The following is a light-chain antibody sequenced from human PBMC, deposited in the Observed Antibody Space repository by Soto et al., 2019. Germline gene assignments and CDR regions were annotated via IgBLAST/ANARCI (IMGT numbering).Light chain of an antibody. CDR3: QHRSSWPLT. CDR1: QSAGIK. V-gene: IGKV3-11*01. CDR2: DAS. J-gene: IGKJ4*01. Sequence: EIVLTQSPATLSLSPGERATLSCRASQSAGIKLAWYKTKPGQAPTLLIYDASTRATGIPARVSGSGSGTDFSLAISSLEPEDAAVYVGQHRSSWPLTFGGGTKVDIK.